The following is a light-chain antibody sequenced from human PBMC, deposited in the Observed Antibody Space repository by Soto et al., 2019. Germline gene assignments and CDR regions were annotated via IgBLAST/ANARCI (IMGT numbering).Light chain of an antibody. CDR1: QTIFSW. CDR2: KPS. V-gene: IGKV1-5*03. J-gene: IGKJ1*01. Sequence: DIQMTQSPSTLSASVGDRVTITCRASQTIFSWLAWYQQKPGTPPKLLIYKPSTLQSGVPSRFSGSGSGTEFTLTISSLQPDDIATYYCQQYHSYSRTFGQGTKVEFK. CDR3: QQYHSYSRT.